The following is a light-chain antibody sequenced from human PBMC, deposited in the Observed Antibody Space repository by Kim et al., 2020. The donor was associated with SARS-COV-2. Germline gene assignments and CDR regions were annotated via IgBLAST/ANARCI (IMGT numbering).Light chain of an antibody. V-gene: IGLV2-14*03. CDR2: DVG. Sequence: QSVLTQPASVSGSPGQSIAISCTGTSSDVGANNYVSWYQQHPGKAPTLIIYDVGNRPSGVSDRFSGSKYGNTASLIISGLQAEDEADYFCSSYTSTNTLFGGGTKVTVL. CDR3: SSYTSTNTL. J-gene: IGLJ2*01. CDR1: SSDVGANNY.